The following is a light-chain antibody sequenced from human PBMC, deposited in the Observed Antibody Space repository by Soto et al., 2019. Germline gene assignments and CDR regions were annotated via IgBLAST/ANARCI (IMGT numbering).Light chain of an antibody. CDR1: QSVSSN. J-gene: IGKJ1*01. V-gene: IGKV3-20*01. CDR2: GAS. CDR3: QHYGTSPQT. Sequence: IVMTQSPATLSVSPGERATLSCRASQSVSSNLAWYQQKPGQAPRLLIYGASSRATGIPDRFSGSDSGTDFTLTISRLEPGDSAVYYCQHYGTSPQTFGQGTKVDIK.